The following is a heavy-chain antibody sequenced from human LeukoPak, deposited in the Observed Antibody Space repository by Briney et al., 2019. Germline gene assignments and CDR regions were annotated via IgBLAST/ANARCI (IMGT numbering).Heavy chain of an antibody. Sequence: GGSLRLSCAASGVTFSGHSMHWVRQAPGKGLVWVSGISRDGTITNYADAVKGRFTISRDNAKNTLYLQMNSLRVEDTAVYSCARGWYGPDSCGQGTLVTVSS. D-gene: IGHD1-14*01. V-gene: IGHV3-74*01. CDR3: ARGWYGPDS. CDR1: GVTFSGHS. CDR2: ISRDGTIT. J-gene: IGHJ5*01.